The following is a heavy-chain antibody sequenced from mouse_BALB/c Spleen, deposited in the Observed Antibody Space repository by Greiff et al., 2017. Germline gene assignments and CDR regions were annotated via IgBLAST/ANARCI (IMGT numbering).Heavy chain of an antibody. CDR3: ARAYYAMDY. CDR1: GFYIKDTY. V-gene: IGHV14-3*02. Sequence: VQLQQSGAELVKPGASVKLSCTASGFYIKDTYMHWVKQRPEQGLEWIGRIDPANGNTKYDPKFQGKATITADTSSNTAYLQLSSLTSEDTAVYYCARAYYAMDYWGQGTSVTVSS. CDR2: IDPANGNT. J-gene: IGHJ4*01.